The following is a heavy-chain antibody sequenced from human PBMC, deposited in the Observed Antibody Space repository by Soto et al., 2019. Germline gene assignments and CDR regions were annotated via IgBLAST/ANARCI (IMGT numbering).Heavy chain of an antibody. D-gene: IGHD2-21*01. CDR3: ARTRAATDSLYWFDP. CDR1: GGTFSSYP. Sequence: VQLVQSGAEVKKPGSSVKVSCKASGGTFSSYPIIWVRQAPGQGLEWMGRIIPILNIANYAQKFQGRVTLTADKSTNTAYMELSSLRSEDTAVYYCARTRAATDSLYWFDPWGQGTLVTVSS. J-gene: IGHJ5*02. CDR2: IIPILNIA. V-gene: IGHV1-69*02.